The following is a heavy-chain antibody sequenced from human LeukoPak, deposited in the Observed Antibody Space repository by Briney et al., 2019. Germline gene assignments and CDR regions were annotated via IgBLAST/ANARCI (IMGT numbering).Heavy chain of an antibody. D-gene: IGHD3-3*01. CDR2: ISSSSAYI. Sequence: GSLRLSCAASGFTISSYWMNWVRQAPGKGLEWVSSISSSSAYIYYADSVKGRFTISRDNAKNSLYLQMNSLRAEDTAVYYCAREMFWSGYFSNFDYWGQGALVTVSS. CDR3: AREMFWSGYFSNFDY. V-gene: IGHV3-21*01. CDR1: GFTISSYW. J-gene: IGHJ4*02.